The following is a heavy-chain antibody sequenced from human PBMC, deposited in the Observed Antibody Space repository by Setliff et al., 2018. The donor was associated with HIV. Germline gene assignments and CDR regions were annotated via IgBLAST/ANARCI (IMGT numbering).Heavy chain of an antibody. CDR3: ARGVKGIATTGKYYFDY. V-gene: IGHV1-2*06. J-gene: IGHJ4*02. CDR1: GYTFTSYP. Sequence: SVKVSCKASGYTFTSYPIHWVRQAPGQGLEWVGRINPDSRGTNYAQTFQGRVTMTRDTSVSTAYMELSRLKSDDTAVFCCARGVKGIATTGKYYFDYWGQGTLVTVSS. CDR2: INPDSRGT. D-gene: IGHD6-13*01.